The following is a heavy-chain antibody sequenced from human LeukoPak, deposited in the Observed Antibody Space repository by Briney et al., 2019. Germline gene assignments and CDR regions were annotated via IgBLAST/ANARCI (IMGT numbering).Heavy chain of an antibody. CDR1: GFTFSSYS. J-gene: IGHJ4*02. CDR3: VRGRISPDY. V-gene: IGHV3-23*01. CDR2: FDDTGDKT. D-gene: IGHD3-3*02. Sequence: GGSLRLSCAASGFTFSSYSMSWVRQAPGKGLAWVSAFDDTGDKTYYADSVKGRFTISRDNLKNTLDLQMNSLRVEDTAVYYCVRGRISPDYWGQGTLVTVSS.